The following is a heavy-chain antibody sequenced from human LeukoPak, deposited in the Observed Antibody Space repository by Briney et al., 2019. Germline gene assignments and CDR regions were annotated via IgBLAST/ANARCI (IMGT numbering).Heavy chain of an antibody. CDR2: NSYSWST. CDR3: ARRSRAATTSPDAFDI. V-gene: IGHV4-59*08. J-gene: IGHJ3*02. Sequence: SETLSLTCTVSGGSISNYYWSWSRQPPGKGLEWIGYNSYSWSTNYNPSLKSRVTISVDTSKNQFSLKLSSVTAADTAVYYCARRSRAATTSPDAFDIWGQGTMVTVSS. CDR1: GGSISNYY. D-gene: IGHD1-26*01.